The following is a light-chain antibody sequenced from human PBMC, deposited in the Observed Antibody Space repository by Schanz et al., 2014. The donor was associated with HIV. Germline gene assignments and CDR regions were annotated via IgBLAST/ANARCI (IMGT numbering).Light chain of an antibody. J-gene: IGLJ2*01. V-gene: IGLV2-8*01. CDR3: SSHAGRNSFVV. CDR1: SSDVGDYNY. CDR2: EVS. Sequence: QSALTQPPSASGSPGQSVTISCTGTSSDVGDYNYVSWYQQHPGKAPKLMIYEVSKRPSGVPDRFSGSKSGNTASLTISGLQAEDEADYYCSSHAGRNSFVVFGGGTKLTVL.